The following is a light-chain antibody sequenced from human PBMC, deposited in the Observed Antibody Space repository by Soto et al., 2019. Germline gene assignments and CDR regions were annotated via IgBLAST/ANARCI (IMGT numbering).Light chain of an antibody. CDR3: QQYYSYPWT. CDR2: GAS. Sequence: EIVMTQSPATLSVSPGERATLSCRASQSVSSNLAWYQQKPGQAPRLLIYGASTRATGIPARFSGSGSGTEFTLTISSLQPEDFGTYYCQQYYSYPWTFGRGTKVDIK. V-gene: IGKV3-15*01. CDR1: QSVSSN. J-gene: IGKJ1*01.